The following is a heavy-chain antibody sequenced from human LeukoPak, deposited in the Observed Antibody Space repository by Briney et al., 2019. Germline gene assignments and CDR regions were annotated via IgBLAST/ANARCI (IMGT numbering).Heavy chain of an antibody. CDR1: GFTVSSNY. D-gene: IGHD7-27*01. Sequence: KTGGSLRLSCVASGFTVSSNYMSWIRQPPGKGLEWIGSIYYSGSTYYNPSLKSRVTISVDTSKNQFSLKLSSVTAADTAVYYCARAAWGGQGVDYWGQGTLVTVSS. J-gene: IGHJ4*02. CDR2: IYYSGST. CDR3: ARAAWGGQGVDY. V-gene: IGHV4-39*07.